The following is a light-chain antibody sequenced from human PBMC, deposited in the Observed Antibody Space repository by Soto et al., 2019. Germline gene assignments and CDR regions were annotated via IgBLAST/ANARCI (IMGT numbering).Light chain of an antibody. CDR3: CSYTGFYSYV. V-gene: IGLV2-11*01. Sequence: QSVLTQPRSVSASPGQSVTISCTGTNSDVGGYNYVSWYQQYPGKAPKVMIYDVTKRPSGVLDRFSGSKSGNTASLTISGLQTEDEADYYCCSYTGFYSYVFGTGTKVTVL. J-gene: IGLJ1*01. CDR1: NSDVGGYNY. CDR2: DVT.